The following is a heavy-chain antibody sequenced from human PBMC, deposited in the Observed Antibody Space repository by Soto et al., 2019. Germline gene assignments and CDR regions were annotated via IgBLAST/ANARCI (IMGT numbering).Heavy chain of an antibody. D-gene: IGHD6-13*01. CDR1: GGTFSSYA. CDR2: IIPIFGTA. Sequence: SVNVSCKASGGTFSSYAISWVRQAPGQGLEWMGGIIPIFGTANYAQKFQGRVTITADESTSTAYMELSSLRSEDTAVYYCARSLTIAAAGYNWFDPWGQGTLVTVS. CDR3: ARSLTIAAAGYNWFDP. V-gene: IGHV1-69*13. J-gene: IGHJ5*02.